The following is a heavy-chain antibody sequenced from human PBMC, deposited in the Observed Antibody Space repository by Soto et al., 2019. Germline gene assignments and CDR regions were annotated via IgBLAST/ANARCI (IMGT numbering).Heavy chain of an antibody. CDR3: AKDSSREDYVWGSYRPTPLDS. J-gene: IGHJ5*02. CDR2: ISGSGGST. D-gene: IGHD3-16*02. V-gene: IGHV3-23*01. CDR1: GFTFSSYA. Sequence: VGSLRLSCAASGFTFSSYAMSWVRQAPGKGLEWVSAISGSGGSTYYADSVKGRFTISRDNSKNTLYLQMNSLRAEDTAVYYCAKDSSREDYVWGSYRPTPLDSWGQGTLVTVSS.